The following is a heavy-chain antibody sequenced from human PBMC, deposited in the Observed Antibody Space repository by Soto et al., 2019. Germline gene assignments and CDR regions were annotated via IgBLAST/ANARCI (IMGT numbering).Heavy chain of an antibody. D-gene: IGHD3-22*01. CDR3: ARDRGYYDSSGYFDY. CDR2: ISSSDNII. Sequence: GGSLRLSCAASGFIFSDYYMSWIRQAPGKGLEWISYISSSDNIIYYADSVKGRFTISRDNAKNSLYLQMNSLRAEDTAVYYCARDRGYYDSSGYFDYWGQGTLVTVS. CDR1: GFIFSDYY. J-gene: IGHJ4*02. V-gene: IGHV3-11*01.